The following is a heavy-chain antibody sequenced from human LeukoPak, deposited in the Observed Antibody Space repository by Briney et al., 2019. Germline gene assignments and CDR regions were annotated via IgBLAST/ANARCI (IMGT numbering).Heavy chain of an antibody. Sequence: QSGGSLRLSCAASGFIFDDYAMHWVRQAPGKGLEWVSAISWNSVIIGYADSVKARFTISRDNAKNSLFLQMDSLRPEDTALYYCAKSGDSPLDVWSKGTTVIVSS. CDR1: GFIFDDYA. CDR3: AKSGDSPLDV. D-gene: IGHD2-21*01. CDR2: ISWNSVII. V-gene: IGHV3-9*01. J-gene: IGHJ6*04.